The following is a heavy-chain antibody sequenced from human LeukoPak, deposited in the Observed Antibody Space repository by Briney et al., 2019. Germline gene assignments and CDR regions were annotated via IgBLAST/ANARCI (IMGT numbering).Heavy chain of an antibody. Sequence: PGGSLRLSCAASGFTFSSYSMNWVRPAPGKGLEWVSSISSSSSYIYYADSVKGRFTISRDNSKYTLYLQMNSLRAEDTAVYYCAKRALTDYYYYMDVWGKGTTVTVSS. D-gene: IGHD4/OR15-4a*01. CDR1: GFTFSSYS. V-gene: IGHV3-21*04. J-gene: IGHJ6*03. CDR2: ISSSSSYI. CDR3: AKRALTDYYYYMDV.